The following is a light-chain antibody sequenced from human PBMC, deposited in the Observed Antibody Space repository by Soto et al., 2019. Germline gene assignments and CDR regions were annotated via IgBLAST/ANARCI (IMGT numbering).Light chain of an antibody. CDR2: DAS. J-gene: IGKJ5*01. Sequence: DIQMTQSPSSLSASVGDRVTITCQASQDISNYLNLYQQKPGKAPKLVIYDASSLETGVPSRFSGGGSGTDFTFTITSLQPEDVAIYYCQQYDDLPSTFGQGTRLEIK. V-gene: IGKV1-33*01. CDR3: QQYDDLPST. CDR1: QDISNY.